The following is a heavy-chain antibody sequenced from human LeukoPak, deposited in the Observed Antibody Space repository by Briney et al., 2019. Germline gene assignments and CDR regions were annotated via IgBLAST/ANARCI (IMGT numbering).Heavy chain of an antibody. CDR1: GYIFSNYW. V-gene: IGHV5-51*01. D-gene: IGHD4-17*01. J-gene: IGHJ4*02. CDR3: ARGDYGDFRVFYTLFDY. CDR2: IHPSNSDT. Sequence: GESLQISCQVSGYIFSNYWIVWVRQMPGKGLECMGVIHPSNSDTRYRPSFQGQVTISADKSISTAYLQWSSLKASDTAMYYCARGDYGDFRVFYTLFDYWGQGTLVTVSS.